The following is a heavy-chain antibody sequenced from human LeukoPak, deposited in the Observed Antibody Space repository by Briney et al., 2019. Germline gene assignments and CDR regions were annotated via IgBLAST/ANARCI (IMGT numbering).Heavy chain of an antibody. D-gene: IGHD3-10*01. J-gene: IGHJ6*03. CDR3: ARVLRFGELDYYYMDV. CDR1: GLTFSSYV. V-gene: IGHV3-23*01. Sequence: PGGSLRLSCAASGLTFSSYVMSWVRQAPGKGLDWVSAISGSGGDTYSADFVRGRFTISRDNSKNTLYLQMDSLRAEDTALYHCARVLRFGELDYYYMDVWGKGTTVTVSS. CDR2: ISGSGGDT.